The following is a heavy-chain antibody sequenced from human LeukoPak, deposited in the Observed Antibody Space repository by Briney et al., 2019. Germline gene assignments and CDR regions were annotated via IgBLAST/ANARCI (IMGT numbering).Heavy chain of an antibody. D-gene: IGHD3-22*01. CDR2: ISGSGGST. CDR3: ASRLYYYDSSGYNY. J-gene: IGHJ4*02. V-gene: IGHV3-23*01. CDR1: GFTFSSYA. Sequence: GGSLRLSCAASGFTFSSYAMSWVRRAPGKGLEWVSAISGSGGSTYYADSVKGRFTISRDNSKNTLYLQMNSLRAEDTAVYYRASRLYYYDSSGYNYWGQGTLVTVSS.